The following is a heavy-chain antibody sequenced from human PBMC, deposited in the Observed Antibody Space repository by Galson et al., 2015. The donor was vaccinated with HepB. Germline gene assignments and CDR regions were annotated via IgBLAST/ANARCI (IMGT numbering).Heavy chain of an antibody. D-gene: IGHD5-12*01. CDR2: ISYDGSNK. CDR3: AKDALRTDHGVDV. V-gene: IGHV3-30*18. Sequence: SLRLSCAASGFIFNNYGMHWVRQAPGKGLEWVAVISYDGSNKYYAESVKGRFTISRDNSMNTLYLEMNSLRAEDTAMYYCAKDALRTDHGVDVWGQGTTVTVSS. CDR1: GFIFNNYG. J-gene: IGHJ6*02.